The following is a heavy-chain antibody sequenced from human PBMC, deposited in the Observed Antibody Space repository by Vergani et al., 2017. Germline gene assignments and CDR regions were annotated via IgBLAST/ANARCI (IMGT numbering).Heavy chain of an antibody. CDR1: GGTFSSYA. D-gene: IGHD6-13*01. CDR3: ASTDSSSGAFDP. Sequence: QVQLVQSGAEVKKPGSSVKVSCKASGGTFSSYAISWVRQAPGQGLEWMGGIIPIFGTANYAQKFQGRVTITADESTSTAYMELSRLRSDDTAVYYCASTDSSSGAFDPWGQGTLVTVSS. J-gene: IGHJ5*02. CDR2: IIPIFGTA. V-gene: IGHV1-69*12.